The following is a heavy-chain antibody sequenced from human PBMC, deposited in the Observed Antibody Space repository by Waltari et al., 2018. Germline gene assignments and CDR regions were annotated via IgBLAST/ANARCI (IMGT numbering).Heavy chain of an antibody. V-gene: IGHV3-21*01. Sequence: EVQLVGSGGGLVKPGGSLRLSCAASGFTFSSYTMNRVRQAPGKGLEWVSSISSGSSYIYYADSVKGRFTISRDNAKNSLYLQMNSLRVEDTAVYYCAREWGVMVGTAGFYFDYWGQGALVTVSS. D-gene: IGHD2-15*01. CDR2: ISSGSSYI. CDR3: AREWGVMVGTAGFYFDY. J-gene: IGHJ4*02. CDR1: GFTFSSYT.